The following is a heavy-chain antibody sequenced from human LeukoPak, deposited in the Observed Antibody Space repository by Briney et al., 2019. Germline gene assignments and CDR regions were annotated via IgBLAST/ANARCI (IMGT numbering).Heavy chain of an antibody. Sequence: SVKVSCKASGGTFSSYAISWVRQAPGQGLEWMGGIIPIFGTANYAQKFQGRVTITADESTSTAYMELSSLRSEDTAVYYCATSQIVVVIAALGGAFDIWGQGTMVTVSS. J-gene: IGHJ3*02. V-gene: IGHV1-69*13. CDR3: ATSQIVVVIAALGGAFDI. CDR1: GGTFSSYA. D-gene: IGHD2-21*01. CDR2: IIPIFGTA.